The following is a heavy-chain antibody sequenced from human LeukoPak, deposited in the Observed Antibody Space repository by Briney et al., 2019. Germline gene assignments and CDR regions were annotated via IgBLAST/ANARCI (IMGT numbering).Heavy chain of an antibody. D-gene: IGHD3/OR15-3a*01. V-gene: IGHV3-72*01. CDR1: GFTFSDHY. CDR3: ARDFDFGPYYFDY. J-gene: IGHJ4*02. CDR2: IRNKAKSYTT. Sequence: GGSLRLSCAASGFTFSDHYMDWVRQAPGKGLEWIGRIRNKAKSYTTHYAASVKGRFTSSRDDAKNSVFLQMNSLRAEDTAVYYCARDFDFGPYYFDYWGQGTLVTVSS.